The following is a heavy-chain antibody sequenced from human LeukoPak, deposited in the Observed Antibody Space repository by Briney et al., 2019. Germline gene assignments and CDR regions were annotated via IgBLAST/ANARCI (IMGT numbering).Heavy chain of an antibody. J-gene: IGHJ4*02. CDR1: GGTLSSYA. D-gene: IGHD3-3*01. CDR3: ARLPPSYTIFGVVSDY. Sequence: ASVKVSCKASGGTLSSYAISWVREAPGQGLEWMGGFLPIFGTANYAQKFQGRVTITADESTSTAYMELSSLRSEDTAVYYCARLPPSYTIFGVVSDYWGQGTLVTVSS. CDR2: FLPIFGTA. V-gene: IGHV1-69*01.